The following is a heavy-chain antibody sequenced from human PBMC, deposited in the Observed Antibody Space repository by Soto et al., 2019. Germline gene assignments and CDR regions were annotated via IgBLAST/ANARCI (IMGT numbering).Heavy chain of an antibody. V-gene: IGHV4-34*01. CDR3: ARCSGSGTSPDAFDI. D-gene: IGHD3-10*01. CDR2: INHSGST. CDR1: CGSFSGYY. Sequence: SETLSLTCAVYCGSFSGYYWSWIRQPPGKGLEWIGEINHSGSTNYNPSLKSRVTISVDTSKNQFSLKLSSVTAADTAVYYCARCSGSGTSPDAFDIWGQGTMVTVSS. J-gene: IGHJ3*02.